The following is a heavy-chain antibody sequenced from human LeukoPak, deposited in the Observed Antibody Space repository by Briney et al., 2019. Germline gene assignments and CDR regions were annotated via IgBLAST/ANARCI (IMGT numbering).Heavy chain of an antibody. Sequence: GRSLRLSCAASGFTFSSYGLHWVRQAPGKGLEWVAVISYDGSNKYYADSVKGRFTISRDNSKNTLYLQMNSLRAEDTAVYYCAKGDAFDIWGQGTMVTVSS. CDR3: AKGDAFDI. CDR2: ISYDGSNK. CDR1: GFTFSSYG. V-gene: IGHV3-30*18. J-gene: IGHJ3*02.